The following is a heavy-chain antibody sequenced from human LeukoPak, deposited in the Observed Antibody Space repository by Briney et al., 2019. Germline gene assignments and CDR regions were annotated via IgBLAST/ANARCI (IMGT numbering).Heavy chain of an antibody. CDR2: IYHSGST. J-gene: IGHJ4*02. CDR3: ARDRGYSYFV. Sequence: PSETLSLTCAVSGGSISSGGYSWSWIRQPPGKGLEWIGNIYHSGSTYYNPSLKSRVTISVDRSKNQFSLKLSSVTAADTAVYYCARDRGYSYFVWSQGTLVTVSS. D-gene: IGHD5-18*01. V-gene: IGHV4-30-2*01. CDR1: GGSISSGGYS.